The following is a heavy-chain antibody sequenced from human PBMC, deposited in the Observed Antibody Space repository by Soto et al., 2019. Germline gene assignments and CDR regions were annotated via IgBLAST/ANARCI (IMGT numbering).Heavy chain of an antibody. CDR2: INPNSRYM. D-gene: IGHD7-27*01. Sequence: EVQLLESGGGLVSPGGSLRLSCATSGFTFSAYSMDWVRQAPGKGLEWVSSINPNSRYMFYADSVRGRFTIFRDYAENSLHLQMNGLGVEDTGVYYCARHGTWLTGDGFDIWGQGTLVTVSS. J-gene: IGHJ3*02. CDR1: GFTFSAYS. V-gene: IGHV3-21*01. CDR3: ARHGTWLTGDGFDI.